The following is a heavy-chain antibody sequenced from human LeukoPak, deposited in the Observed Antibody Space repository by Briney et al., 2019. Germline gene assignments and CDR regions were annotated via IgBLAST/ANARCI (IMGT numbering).Heavy chain of an antibody. CDR3: ARAPSGEVESAARGDYLDY. J-gene: IGHJ4*02. CDR2: INHSGGT. V-gene: IGHV4-34*01. D-gene: IGHD6-13*01. CDR1: GGSFSGYF. Sequence: SETLPLTFAVYGGSFSGYFWSWIRQPPGKGLEWIGEINHSGGTNYNPSLKSRVTISVDTSKNQFSLKMNSVTAADTAVYYCARAPSGEVESAARGDYLDYWGQGTLVTVSS.